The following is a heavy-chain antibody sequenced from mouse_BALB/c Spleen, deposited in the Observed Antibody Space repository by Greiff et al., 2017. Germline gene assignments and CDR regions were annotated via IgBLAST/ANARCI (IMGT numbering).Heavy chain of an antibody. CDR3: ASTYGNWDYYAMDY. V-gene: IGHV5-17*02. CDR2: ISSGSSTI. CDR1: GFTFSSFG. D-gene: IGHD2-1*01. Sequence: EVQVVESGGGLVQPGGSRKLSCAASGFTFSSFGMHWVRQAPEKGLEWVAYISSGSSTIYYADTVKGRSTISRDNPKNTLFLQMTSLRSEDTAMYYCASTYGNWDYYAMDYWGQGTSVTVSS. J-gene: IGHJ4*01.